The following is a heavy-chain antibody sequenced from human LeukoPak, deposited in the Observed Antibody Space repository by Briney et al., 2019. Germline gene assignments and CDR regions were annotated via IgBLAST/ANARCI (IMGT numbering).Heavy chain of an antibody. D-gene: IGHD3-3*01. J-gene: IGHJ3*02. V-gene: IGHV5-51*01. CDR2: IYPGDSDT. CDR3: ARLGAGLYDFWSGYPNAFDI. Sequence: GESLKISYKGSGYSFTSYWIGWVRQMPGKGLEWMGIIYPGDSDTRYSPSFQGQVTISADKSISTAYLQWSSLKASDTAMYYCARLGAGLYDFWSGYPNAFDIWGQGTMVTVSS. CDR1: GYSFTSYW.